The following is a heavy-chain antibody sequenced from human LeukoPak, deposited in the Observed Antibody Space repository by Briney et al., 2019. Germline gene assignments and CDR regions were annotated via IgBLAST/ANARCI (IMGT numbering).Heavy chain of an antibody. D-gene: IGHD3-22*01. V-gene: IGHV3-9*01. J-gene: IGHJ4*02. CDR2: ISWNSGSI. CDR3: AKGGSSGYKRLDYFDY. CDR1: GFTFDDYA. Sequence: GGSLRLSCAAFGFTFDDYAMHWVRQAPGKGLEWVSGISWNSGSIGYADSVKGRFTISRDNAKNSLYLQMNSLRAEDTALYYCAKGGSSGYKRLDYFDYWGQGTLVTVSS.